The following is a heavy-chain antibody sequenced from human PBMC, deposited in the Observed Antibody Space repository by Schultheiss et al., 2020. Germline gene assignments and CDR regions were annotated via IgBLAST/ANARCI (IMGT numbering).Heavy chain of an antibody. Sequence: SETLSLTCTVSGGSISSSIYYWAWIRQSPGKGLEWIGSTYYSGSTFYNPSLKSRVSISIETSKNQFSLKLSSVTAADTAVYYCATPYCSGGSCYPNLGYFFDYWGQGTLVTVSS. V-gene: IGHV4-39*01. CDR3: ATPYCSGGSCYPNLGYFFDY. D-gene: IGHD2-15*01. CDR1: GGSISSSIYY. CDR2: TYYSGST. J-gene: IGHJ4*02.